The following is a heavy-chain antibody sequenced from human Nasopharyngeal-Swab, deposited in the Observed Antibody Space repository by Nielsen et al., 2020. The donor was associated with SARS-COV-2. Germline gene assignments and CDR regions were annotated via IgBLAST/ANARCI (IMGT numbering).Heavy chain of an antibody. CDR3: ARTYYYGSGSYYNFDY. D-gene: IGHD3-10*01. Sequence: SVKVSCKASGYTFTSYGISWVRQAPGQGLEWMGGIIPIFGTANYAQKFQGRVTITADESTSTAYMELSSLRSEDTAVYYCARTYYYGSGSYYNFDYWGQGTLVTVSS. V-gene: IGHV1-69*13. CDR2: IIPIFGTA. J-gene: IGHJ4*02. CDR1: GYTFTSYG.